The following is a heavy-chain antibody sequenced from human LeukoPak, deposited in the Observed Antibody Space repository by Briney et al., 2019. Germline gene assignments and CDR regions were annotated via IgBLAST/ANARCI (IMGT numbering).Heavy chain of an antibody. V-gene: IGHV3-21*04. Sequence: GGSLRLSCAASGFTFSSYSMNWVRQAPGRGLEWVSSISSSSSYIYYADSVKGRFTISRDNAKNSLYLQMNSLRAEDTAVYYCARGLPPNYYGMDVWGQGTTVTVS. CDR3: ARGLPPNYYGMDV. D-gene: IGHD3-16*01. J-gene: IGHJ6*02. CDR2: ISSSSSYI. CDR1: GFTFSSYS.